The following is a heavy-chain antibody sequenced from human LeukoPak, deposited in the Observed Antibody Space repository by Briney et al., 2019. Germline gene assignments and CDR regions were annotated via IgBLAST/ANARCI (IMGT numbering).Heavy chain of an antibody. V-gene: IGHV4-39*07. D-gene: IGHD2-15*01. Sequence: PSETLSLTCTVSGGSLSSSSYYWGWLRQPPGKGLEWLGSIYYSGSTYYNPSLKSRVTISVDTSKNQFSLKLSSVTAADTAVYYCARVPVVVVVAATSYYYYYMDVWGKGTTVTVSS. CDR2: IYYSGST. CDR1: GGSLSSSSYY. J-gene: IGHJ6*03. CDR3: ARVPVVVVVAATSYYYYYMDV.